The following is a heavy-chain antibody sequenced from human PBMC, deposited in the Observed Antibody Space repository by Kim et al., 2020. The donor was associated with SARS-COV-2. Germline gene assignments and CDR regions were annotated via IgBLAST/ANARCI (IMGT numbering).Heavy chain of an antibody. V-gene: IGHV3-74*01. J-gene: IGHJ3*01. D-gene: IGHD6-13*01. CDR3: ARASIASAGGTFDL. Sequence: GGSLRLSCAASGFTFSSHCMYWVRQAPGKGLVWVSRVNSDGSGPSYADSVRGRFTISRDNSKNTLDLQMNSLRVEDTAVYYCARASIASAGGTFDLWGQGTMVTVSS. CDR2: VNSDGSGP. CDR1: GFTFSSHC.